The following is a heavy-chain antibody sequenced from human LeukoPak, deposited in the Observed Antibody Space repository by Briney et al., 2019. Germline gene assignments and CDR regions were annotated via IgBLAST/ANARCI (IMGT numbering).Heavy chain of an antibody. Sequence: ASVKVSCKASGGTFSSYAISWVRQAPGQGLEWMGGIIPIFGTANYAQEFQGRVTITTDESTSTAYMELSSLRSEDTAVYYCARGLGSIAARPGYYYYYMDVWGKGTTVTVSS. J-gene: IGHJ6*03. V-gene: IGHV1-69*05. CDR1: GGTFSSYA. CDR3: ARGLGSIAARPGYYYYYMDV. CDR2: IIPIFGTA. D-gene: IGHD6-6*01.